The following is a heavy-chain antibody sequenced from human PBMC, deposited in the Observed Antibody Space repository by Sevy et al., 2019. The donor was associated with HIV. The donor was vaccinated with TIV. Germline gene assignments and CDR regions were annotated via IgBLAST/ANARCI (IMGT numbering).Heavy chain of an antibody. V-gene: IGHV3-48*02. D-gene: IGHD4-17*01. J-gene: IGHJ2*01. Sequence: GGSLRLSCAASGFTFSSYSMNWVRRAPGKGLEWVSYISSSSSTIHYADSAKGRFTISRDNAKNSLYLQMNSLRDEDTAVYYCGRDRTEVPPADYGDYLPDWYFDLWGRGTLVTVSS. CDR2: ISSSSSTI. CDR3: GRDRTEVPPADYGDYLPDWYFDL. CDR1: GFTFSSYS.